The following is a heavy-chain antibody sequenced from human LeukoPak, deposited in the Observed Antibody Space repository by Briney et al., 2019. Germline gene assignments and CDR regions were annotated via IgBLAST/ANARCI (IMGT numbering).Heavy chain of an antibody. J-gene: IGHJ4*02. CDR1: GFAFSSYW. D-gene: IGHD4-17*01. CDR3: ARGSTTVTHRGGFDS. Sequence: PGGSLRPSCAASGFAFSSYWMTWVRQAPGKGLEWVANIKQQGSEKYYVDFAEGRFTISRDNAKNSLYLQMNSLRAEDTAMYYCARGSTTVTHRGGFDSWGQGALVTVSS. V-gene: IGHV3-7*01. CDR2: IKQQGSEK.